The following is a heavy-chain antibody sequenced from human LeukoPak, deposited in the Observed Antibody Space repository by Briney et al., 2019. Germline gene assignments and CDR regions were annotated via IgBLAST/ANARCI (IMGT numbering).Heavy chain of an antibody. Sequence: GASVTVSCKASGYTFTGYYMHWVRQAPGQGLEWMGWIKPNSGGTNYAQKFQGRVTMTRDTSISTAYMELSSLRSEDTAVYYCARRVTDSSGYYYFTEYFQHWGQGTLVTVSS. CDR3: ARRVTDSSGYYYFTEYFQH. CDR1: GYTFTGYY. J-gene: IGHJ1*01. CDR2: IKPNSGGT. V-gene: IGHV1-2*02. D-gene: IGHD3-22*01.